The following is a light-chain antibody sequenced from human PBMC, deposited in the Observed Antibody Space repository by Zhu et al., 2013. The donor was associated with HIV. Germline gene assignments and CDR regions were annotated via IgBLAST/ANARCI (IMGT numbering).Light chain of an antibody. CDR3: QQSSSTPXT. CDR2: AAS. CDR1: QSIRTS. J-gene: IGKJ4*01. Sequence: EIQMTQSPSSLSASVGDRVTVSCRASQSIRTSLNWYRQRPGKAPELLIYAASSLQSGVPSRFSGSGSGTDFTLTISSLQPEDSATYFCQQSSSTPXTFGGGTKVEIK. V-gene: IGKV1-39*01.